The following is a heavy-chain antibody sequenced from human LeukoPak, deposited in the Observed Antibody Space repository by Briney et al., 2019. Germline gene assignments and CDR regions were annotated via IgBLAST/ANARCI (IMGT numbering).Heavy chain of an antibody. Sequence: GGSLRLSCAASGFTFSTYSMNWVRQAPGKGLEWVSYISVGSKTIYYADSVKGRFTISRDDAKNSLYLQMNSLRDEDTAMYYCARDIDYWGQGTLAAVSS. CDR2: ISVGSKTI. CDR3: ARDIDY. V-gene: IGHV3-48*02. J-gene: IGHJ4*02. CDR1: GFTFSTYS.